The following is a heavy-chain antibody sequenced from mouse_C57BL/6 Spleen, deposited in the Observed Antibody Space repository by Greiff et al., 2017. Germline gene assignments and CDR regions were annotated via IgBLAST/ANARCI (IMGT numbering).Heavy chain of an antibody. J-gene: IGHJ2*01. CDR2: IHPNSGST. Sequence: QVQLQQPGAELVKPGASVKLSCKASGYTFTSYWMHWVNQRPGQGLEWIGMIHPNSGSTNYNEKFKSKATLTVDKSSSTAYMQLSSLTAEDAAVYYCARGDGYSSDYWGQGTTLTVSS. CDR1: GYTFTSYW. D-gene: IGHD2-3*01. V-gene: IGHV1-64*01. CDR3: ARGDGYSSDY.